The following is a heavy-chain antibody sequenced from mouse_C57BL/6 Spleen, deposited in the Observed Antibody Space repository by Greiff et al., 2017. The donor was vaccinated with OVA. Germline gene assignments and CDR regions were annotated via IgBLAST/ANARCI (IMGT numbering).Heavy chain of an antibody. D-gene: IGHD3-2*02. CDR1: GFTFSDYG. CDR3: ARPRLEGAYAMGY. J-gene: IGHJ4*01. CDR2: ISSGSSTI. V-gene: IGHV5-17*01. Sequence: EVQRVESGGGLVKPGGSLKLSCAASGFTFSDYGMHWVRQAPEKGLEWVAYISSGSSTIYYADTVKGRFTISRDNAKNTLFLQMTSLRSEDTAMYYCARPRLEGAYAMGYWGQGTSVTVSS.